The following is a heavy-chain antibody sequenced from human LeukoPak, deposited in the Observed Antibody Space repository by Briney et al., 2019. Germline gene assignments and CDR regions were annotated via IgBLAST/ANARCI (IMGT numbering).Heavy chain of an antibody. V-gene: IGHV1-69*10. CDR3: ARDRRTYYSGSGSYYKVGRLDF. J-gene: IGHJ4*02. Sequence: SVKVSCKASGYSFTSYDINWVRQATGQGLEWMGGIVPMLEVSNYAQRFKGRVTLSADEDTNTAYMELSGLGSEDTAVYYCARDRRTYYSGSGSYYKVGRLDFWGQGTLVTVSS. D-gene: IGHD3-10*01. CDR2: IVPMLEVS. CDR1: GYSFTSYD.